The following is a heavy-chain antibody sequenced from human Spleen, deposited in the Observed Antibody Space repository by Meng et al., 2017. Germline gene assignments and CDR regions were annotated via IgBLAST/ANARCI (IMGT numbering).Heavy chain of an antibody. Sequence: ASVKVSCKASGYTFSTYTMHWVRQAPGQRLEWVGWINAGTGDTKYSQKFQDRVTITRDTSANTAYMEVRSLRSEDTAVYFCARDSGGAVTTMYWYFDLWGRGTLVTVSS. CDR1: GYTFSTYT. CDR2: INAGTGDT. CDR3: ARDSGGAVTTMYWYFDL. J-gene: IGHJ2*01. V-gene: IGHV1-3*01. D-gene: IGHD2-21*02.